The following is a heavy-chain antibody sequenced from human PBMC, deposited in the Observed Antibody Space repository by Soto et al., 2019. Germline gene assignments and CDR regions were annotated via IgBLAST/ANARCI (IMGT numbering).Heavy chain of an antibody. CDR2: IIPMLAAP. V-gene: IGHV1-69*01. D-gene: IGHD2-21*01. J-gene: IGHJ2*01. Sequence: QGQLVQSGAEVKKPGSSVKVSCKASGGSFRTYAINWVRQAPGQGLEWMGGIIPMLAAPTYAQKFQGRLTIPADESTTTVYMELRSLTSEDTAVYYCARVGPPSPSVIWFFDLWGRGTLVTVSS. CDR1: GGSFRTYA. CDR3: ARVGPPSPSVIWFFDL.